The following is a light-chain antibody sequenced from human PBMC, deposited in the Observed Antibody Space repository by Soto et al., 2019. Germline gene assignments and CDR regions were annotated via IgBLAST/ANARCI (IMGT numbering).Light chain of an antibody. Sequence: EILLTQSPATLSLSPGERATLSCRASQSVSSYLAWYQQKPGQAPRILIYGASTRDTGIPARFSGSGSGTDFTLTISRLEPEDFEVYYCQQYGRSSWTFGQGTKVDIK. V-gene: IGKV3-20*01. J-gene: IGKJ1*01. CDR1: QSVSSY. CDR3: QQYGRSSWT. CDR2: GAS.